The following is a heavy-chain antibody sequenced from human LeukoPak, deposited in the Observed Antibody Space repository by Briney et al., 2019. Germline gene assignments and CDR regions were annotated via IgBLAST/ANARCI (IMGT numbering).Heavy chain of an antibody. CDR1: GGSISSYY. CDR3: ARHATGLD. J-gene: IGHJ4*02. CDR2: IYYSGST. Sequence: PSETLSLTCTVSGGSISSYYWIWIRQPPGKGLEWIGYIYYSGSTNYNPSLKSRVTISVDTSKNQFSLKLSSVTAADTAVYYCARHATGLDWGQGTLVTVSS. V-gene: IGHV4-59*08. D-gene: IGHD3-16*01.